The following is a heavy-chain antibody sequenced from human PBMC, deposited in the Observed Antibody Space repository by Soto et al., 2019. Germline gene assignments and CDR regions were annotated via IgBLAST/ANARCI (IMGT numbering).Heavy chain of an antibody. V-gene: IGHV3-23*01. CDR2: ISGGGSGA. CDR3: AIGRWWYTH. J-gene: IGHJ4*02. D-gene: IGHD2-15*01. CDR1: GFTFSDHA. Sequence: EVQLLESGGGLVQPGGSLRLSCTASGFTFSDHAMTWVRQAPGKGLEWLSGISGGGSGAYYADSAKGRFTVSRANSNNTLFLQMDSLRVEDTAVYYCAIGRWWYTHWGQGTLVTVSS.